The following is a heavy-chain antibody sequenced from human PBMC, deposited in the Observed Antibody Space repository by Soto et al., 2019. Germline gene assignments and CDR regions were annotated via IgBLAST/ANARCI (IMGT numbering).Heavy chain of an antibody. CDR2: IYYSGST. V-gene: IGHV4-39*01. J-gene: IGHJ4*02. D-gene: IGHD6-19*01. Sequence: SSETLSLTCTVSGGSISSSSSYWGWIRQPPGKGLEWIGSIYYSGSTYYNPSLKSRVNILQDTSKNQFSLNLTSMTAADTAIYFCARLAKYNNGWSIFDYWGQGALVTVSS. CDR1: GGSISSSSSY. CDR3: ARLAKYNNGWSIFDY.